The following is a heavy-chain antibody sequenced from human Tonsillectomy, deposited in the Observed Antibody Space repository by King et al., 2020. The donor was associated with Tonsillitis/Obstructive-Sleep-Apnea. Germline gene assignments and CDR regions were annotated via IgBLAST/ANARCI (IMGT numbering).Heavy chain of an antibody. D-gene: IGHD4-11*01. CDR2: IIPVFGTP. J-gene: IGHJ6*03. CDR3: ARGSRTTDYYYYHYMDV. V-gene: IGHV1-69*12. Sequence: VQLVQSGAEVKKPGSSVRVSCKPSGGTFNTYPIIWVRQAPGHGLEWMGGIIPVFGTPNYPQKFHGRGTITADESTSTAYMELSSLRSEDTAVYYCARGSRTTDYYYYHYMDVWGKGTTVTVSS. CDR1: GGTFNTYP.